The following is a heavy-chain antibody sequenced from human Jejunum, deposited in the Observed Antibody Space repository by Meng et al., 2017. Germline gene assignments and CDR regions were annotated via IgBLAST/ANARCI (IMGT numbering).Heavy chain of an antibody. Sequence: ASAKVSCKASGYIFTSQSLNWVRQAPGQGLEWIGWINTNTGNSDYAPGFAGRFVFSLDTSVNTAYLQITSLNTEDTTVYYCARHTSNFGLDFWGQGTLVTVSS. V-gene: IGHV7-4-1*02. J-gene: IGHJ4*02. D-gene: IGHD2-2*01. CDR1: GYIFTSQS. CDR3: ARHTSNFGLDF. CDR2: INTNTGNS.